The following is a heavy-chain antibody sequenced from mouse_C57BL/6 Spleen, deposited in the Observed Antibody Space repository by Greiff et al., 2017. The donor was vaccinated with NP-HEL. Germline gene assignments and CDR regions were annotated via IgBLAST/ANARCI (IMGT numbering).Heavy chain of an antibody. Sequence: EVQLQQSGPELVKPGASVKISCKASGYSFTGYYMNWVKQSPEKSLEWIGEINPSTGGTTYNQKFKAKATLTVDKSSSTAYMQLKSLTSEDSAVYYCARVDFDYWGQGTTLTVSS. V-gene: IGHV1-42*01. CDR1: GYSFTGYY. J-gene: IGHJ2*01. CDR2: INPSTGGT. CDR3: ARVDFDY.